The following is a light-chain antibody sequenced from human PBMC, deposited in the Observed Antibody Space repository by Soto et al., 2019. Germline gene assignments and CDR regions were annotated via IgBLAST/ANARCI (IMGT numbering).Light chain of an antibody. Sequence: QSALTQAAYVSGTTGQSISISCSGTSRDIGAYNYVSWYLQHPGKAPKLMIYEVVNRPSGVSNRFSGSKSGNTASLTISGLQAEDEADYYCCSYADGSSYVFGTGTKVTVL. V-gene: IGLV2-14*01. CDR3: CSYADGSSYV. CDR2: EVV. CDR1: SRDIGAYNY. J-gene: IGLJ1*01.